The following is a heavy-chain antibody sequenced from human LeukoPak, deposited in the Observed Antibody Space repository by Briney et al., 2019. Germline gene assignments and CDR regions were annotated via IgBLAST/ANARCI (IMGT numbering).Heavy chain of an antibody. CDR1: GFTFSSYA. J-gene: IGHJ2*01. V-gene: IGHV3-30*04. D-gene: IGHD2-15*01. Sequence: GGSLRLSCAASGFTFSSYAMHWVRQAPGKGLEWVAVISYDGSNKYYADSVKGRFTISRDNSKNTLYLQMNSLRAEDTAVYYCARGRRYCSGGSCYGVGYFDLWGRGTLVTVSS. CDR2: ISYDGSNK. CDR3: ARGRRYCSGGSCYGVGYFDL.